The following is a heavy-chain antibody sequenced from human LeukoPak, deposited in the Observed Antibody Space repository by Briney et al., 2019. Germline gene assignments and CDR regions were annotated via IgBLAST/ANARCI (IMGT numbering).Heavy chain of an antibody. CDR2: ISSSSSYI. D-gene: IGHD5-18*01. CDR3: ARGDTAMVPHDY. CDR1: GFTFNTFS. Sequence: GGSLRLSCAASGFTFNTFSMNWVRQAPGKGLEWVSSISSSSSYIYYADSVKGRFTISRDNAKNSLYLQMNSLRAEDTAVYYCARGDTAMVPHDYWGQGTLVTVSS. J-gene: IGHJ4*02. V-gene: IGHV3-21*01.